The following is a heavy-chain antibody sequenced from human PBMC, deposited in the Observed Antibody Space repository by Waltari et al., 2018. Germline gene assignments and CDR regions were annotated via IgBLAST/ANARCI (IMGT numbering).Heavy chain of an antibody. Sequence: QVQLVQSGAEVKKPGASVKVSCEASGYTFTGRYLHWVRQAPCQGLGWMGRIKPNSGVTDYAQKFQDRVTMTRDTSSSTAYMELSGLRSDDTAVYYCAREATHSYYYFLDVWGKGTTVTVSS. CDR2: IKPNSGVT. CDR1: GYTFTGRY. CDR3: AREATHSYYYFLDV. V-gene: IGHV1-2*06. J-gene: IGHJ6*03.